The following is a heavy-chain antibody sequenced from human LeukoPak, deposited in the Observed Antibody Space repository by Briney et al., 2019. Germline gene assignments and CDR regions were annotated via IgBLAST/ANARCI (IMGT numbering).Heavy chain of an antibody. D-gene: IGHD2-2*01. V-gene: IGHV1-69*01. CDR2: IIPIFGTA. Sequence: SVKVSCKASGGTFSSYAISWVRQAPGQGLEWMGGIIPIFGTANYAQKFQGRVTITADESTSTAYMELSSLRSEDTAVYYCARGLGCSSTSCPPNWFGPWGQGTLVTVSS. CDR3: ARGLGCSSTSCPPNWFGP. J-gene: IGHJ5*02. CDR1: GGTFSSYA.